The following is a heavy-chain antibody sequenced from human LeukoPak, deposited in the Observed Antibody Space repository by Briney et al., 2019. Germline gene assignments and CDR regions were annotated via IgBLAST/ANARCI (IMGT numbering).Heavy chain of an antibody. V-gene: IGHV4-59*01. D-gene: IGHD5-12*01. Sequence: SETLSLTCTVSGGSFSSYSWNWIRQSPGKGLEWIGRVYHSGSINYNPSLKSRVTISVDTSKNQFSLNLSSVTAADTAVYYCVSSYGGYVLDYWGQGTLVIVSS. CDR1: GGSFSSYS. CDR2: VYHSGSI. CDR3: VSSYGGYVLDY. J-gene: IGHJ4*02.